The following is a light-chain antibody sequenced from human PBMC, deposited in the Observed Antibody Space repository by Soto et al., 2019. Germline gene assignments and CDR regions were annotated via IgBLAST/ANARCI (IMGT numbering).Light chain of an antibody. V-gene: IGLV1-44*01. CDR2: STN. Sequence: QSVRTQPPSASGTPGQSVTISCTGTNSNIGSNAVNWYQQFPGADPTLLIYSTNERPSGVPDRFSGSKSGTSASLAISGLQSEDEADYHCATWDGSLNGYVFGSGTKVTVL. J-gene: IGLJ1*01. CDR3: ATWDGSLNGYV. CDR1: NSNIGSNA.